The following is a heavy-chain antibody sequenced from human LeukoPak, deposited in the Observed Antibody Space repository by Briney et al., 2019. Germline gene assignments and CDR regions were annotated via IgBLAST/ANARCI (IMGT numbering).Heavy chain of an antibody. V-gene: IGHV3-23*01. Sequence: GSLRLSCAASGFTFSNSAMSWVRQAPGKGLEWVSTLSGSGITTYYADSVKGRFTISRDNSKNTLYLQMTRLRAEDTAVYYCAKGIYSSGWGYFDYWGHGTLVTVSS. CDR2: LSGSGITT. D-gene: IGHD6-19*01. CDR3: AKGIYSSGWGYFDY. J-gene: IGHJ4*01. CDR1: GFTFSNSA.